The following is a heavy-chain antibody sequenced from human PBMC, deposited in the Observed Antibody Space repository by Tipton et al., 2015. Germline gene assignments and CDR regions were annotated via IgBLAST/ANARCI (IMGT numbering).Heavy chain of an antibody. Sequence: QLVQSGAEVKEPGASVKVSCKASGYTLTSYDINWVRQATGQGLEWMGWMNPKSGNTGYAQKFQGRVTMTRDTSISTAYMELSSLTSEDTAVYYCARGLLLWFGMSDYWGRGTLVTVSS. J-gene: IGHJ4*02. CDR3: ARGLLLWFGMSDY. CDR1: GYTLTSYD. V-gene: IGHV1-8*01. D-gene: IGHD3-10*01. CDR2: MNPKSGNT.